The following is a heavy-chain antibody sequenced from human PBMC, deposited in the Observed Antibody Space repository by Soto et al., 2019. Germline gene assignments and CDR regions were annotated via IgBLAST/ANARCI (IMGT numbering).Heavy chain of an antibody. CDR2: IYHSGST. V-gene: IGHV4-4*02. Sequence: QVQLQESGPGLVKPSGTLSLTCAVSGGSISSSNWWSWVRQPPGKGLEWIGEIYHSGSTNYNPSPKRRVTISVDKSKNQFSLKLSSVTAADTAVYYCARDSPPNYGDYAGDDWFDPWGQGTLVTVSS. J-gene: IGHJ5*02. D-gene: IGHD4-17*01. CDR1: GGSISSSNW. CDR3: ARDSPPNYGDYAGDDWFDP.